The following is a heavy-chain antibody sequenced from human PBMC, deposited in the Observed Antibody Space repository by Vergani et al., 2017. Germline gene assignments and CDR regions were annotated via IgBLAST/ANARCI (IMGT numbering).Heavy chain of an antibody. CDR1: GFTFSTYA. Sequence: EVQLLESGGSLKQPGGPVRLSCAASGFTFSTYAMHWVRQAPGKGLEWVSALTGGGGSTYYADSFKGRFIISRENSRDTLYLQMNSLRPEDTATYYCVKDAGSFENFFDSWGQGTLVTVSS. V-gene: IGHV3-23*01. J-gene: IGHJ4*02. CDR2: LTGGGGST. CDR3: VKDAGSFENFFDS. D-gene: IGHD1-26*01.